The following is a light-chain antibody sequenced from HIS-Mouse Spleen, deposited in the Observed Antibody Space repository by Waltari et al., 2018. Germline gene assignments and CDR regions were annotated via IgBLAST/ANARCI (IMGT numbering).Light chain of an antibody. CDR3: SSYTSSSTYV. CDR1: SSDVGGYNY. V-gene: IGLV2-14*03. J-gene: IGLJ1*01. Sequence: QSALTQPASVSGSPGQSITISCTGTSSDVGGYNYVSWYQQHPGKAPKLMIYDVSNRPPGVSNRCSGSTSGNTASLTISGLQAEDEADYYCSSYTSSSTYVFGTGTKVTVL. CDR2: DVS.